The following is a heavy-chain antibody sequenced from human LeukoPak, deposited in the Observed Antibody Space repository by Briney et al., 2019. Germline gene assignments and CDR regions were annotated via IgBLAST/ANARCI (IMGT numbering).Heavy chain of an antibody. CDR2: IYPGDSDT. Sequence: GESLKTSCKGSGYSVTSYWIGWVRQMSGKGLEWMGIIYPGDSDTRYSPSFQGQVTISADKSISTAYLQWSSLKASDTAMYYCARAPYYYDSSGYYYNSNYYYGMDVWGQGTTVTVSS. J-gene: IGHJ6*02. CDR3: ARAPYYYDSSGYYYNSNYYYGMDV. D-gene: IGHD3-22*01. CDR1: GYSVTSYW. V-gene: IGHV5-51*01.